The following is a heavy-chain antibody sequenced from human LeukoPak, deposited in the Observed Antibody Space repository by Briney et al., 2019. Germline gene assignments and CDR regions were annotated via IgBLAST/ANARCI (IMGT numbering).Heavy chain of an antibody. Sequence: GPSVKVPCKASGGTFSSYAISWVRQAPGQGLEWMGGIIPIFGTANYAQKFQGRVTITTDESTSTAYMELSSLRSEDTAVYYCARSRGYRSENDYWGQGTLVTVSS. V-gene: IGHV1-69*05. D-gene: IGHD6-19*01. CDR1: GGTFSSYA. CDR2: IIPIFGTA. CDR3: ARSRGYRSENDY. J-gene: IGHJ4*02.